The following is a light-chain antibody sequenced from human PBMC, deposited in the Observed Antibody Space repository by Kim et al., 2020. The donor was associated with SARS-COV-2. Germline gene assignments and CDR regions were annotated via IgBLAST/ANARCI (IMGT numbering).Light chain of an antibody. CDR2: KVS. J-gene: IGKJ2*01. CDR1: QSLVHSDGSTY. CDR3: MQGTHWLYT. Sequence: QPAYIACRSSQSLVHSDGSTYLNWFHQRPGQSPRRLIYKVSNRDSGVPDRFSGSGSDTDFTLKISRVEAEDVGVYYCMQGTHWLYTFGQGTKLEI. V-gene: IGKV2-30*02.